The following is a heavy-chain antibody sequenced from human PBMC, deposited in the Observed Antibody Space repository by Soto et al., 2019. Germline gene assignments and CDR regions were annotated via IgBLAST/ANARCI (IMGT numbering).Heavy chain of an antibody. V-gene: IGHV3-74*01. CDR1: GFTFSSYW. J-gene: IGHJ6*02. Sequence: EVQLVESGGGLVQPGGSLRLSCAASGFTFSSYWMHWVRQAPGKGLVWVSRINSDGSSTSYADSVKGRFTISRDNAKNRLYLQMNSLRAEDTAVYYCARGGRWFGELSDYYYGMDVWGQGTTVTVSS. D-gene: IGHD3-10*01. CDR3: ARGGRWFGELSDYYYGMDV. CDR2: INSDGSST.